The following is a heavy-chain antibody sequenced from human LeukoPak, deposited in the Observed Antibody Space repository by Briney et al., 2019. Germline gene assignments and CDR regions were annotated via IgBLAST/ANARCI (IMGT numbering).Heavy chain of an antibody. D-gene: IGHD4-23*01. CDR2: ISSIRSTI. CDR3: SRVCCNGGNFIDS. Sequence: GWALTLSRAACGFTFRRYEMNGVRQAAGKGLEGVEYISSIRSTIYYADSVKGRFTISSDNAQNSLYLQINSLDAEDTAVYYFSRVCCNGGNFIDSWREGTLVTVSS. V-gene: IGHV3-48*03. J-gene: IGHJ4*02. CDR1: GFTFRRYE.